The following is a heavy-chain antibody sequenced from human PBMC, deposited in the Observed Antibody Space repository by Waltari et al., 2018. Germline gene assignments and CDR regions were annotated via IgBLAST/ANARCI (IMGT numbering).Heavy chain of an antibody. CDR1: GGFISSYY. CDR3: ARVRPGKLEPGYYFDY. CDR2: IYYSGST. V-gene: IGHV4-59*01. J-gene: IGHJ4*02. Sequence: QVQLQESGPGLVKPSETLSLTCTVSGGFISSYYWSWIRQPPGKGLEWIGYIYYSGSTNYNPSLKSRVTISVDTSKNQFSLKLSSVTAADTAVYYCARVRPGKLEPGYYFDYWGQGTLVTVSS. D-gene: IGHD1-1*01.